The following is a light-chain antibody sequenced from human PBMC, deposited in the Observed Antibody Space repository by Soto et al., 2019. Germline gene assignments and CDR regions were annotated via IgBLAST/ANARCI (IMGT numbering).Light chain of an antibody. Sequence: DIQMTQSPSTLSASVGDRVTITCRASQSIGRFLAWYQHQPGKAPKLLIYDASTLESGVPSRFSGTGSGTEFTFSITSQQPEDFGTYYCQQCYMGWTFGQGTKVDFK. CDR1: QSIGRF. CDR2: DAS. V-gene: IGKV1-5*01. CDR3: QQCYMGWT. J-gene: IGKJ1*01.